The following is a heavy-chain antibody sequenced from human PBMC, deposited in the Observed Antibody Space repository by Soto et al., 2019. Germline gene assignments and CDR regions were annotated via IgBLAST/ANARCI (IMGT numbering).Heavy chain of an antibody. CDR3: ARERSGSYYVDY. Sequence: SETLSLPXPVSGGPISSGGYYCSWIRQHPGKGLEWIGYIYYSGSTYYNPSLKSRVTISVDTSKNQFSLKLSSVTAADTPVYYCARERSGSYYVDYWGQGTLVTVSS. J-gene: IGHJ4*02. CDR1: GGPISSGGYY. V-gene: IGHV4-31*02. D-gene: IGHD1-26*01. CDR2: IYYSGST.